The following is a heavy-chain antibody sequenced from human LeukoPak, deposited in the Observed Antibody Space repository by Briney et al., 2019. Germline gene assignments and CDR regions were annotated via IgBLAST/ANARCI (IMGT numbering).Heavy chain of an antibody. V-gene: IGHV1-69*13. CDR2: IIPIFGTA. D-gene: IGHD3-3*01. CDR3: ASNYYDFWSGSEYYYYGMDV. J-gene: IGHJ6*02. CDR1: GGTFSSYA. Sequence: SVKVSCKASGGTFSSYAISWVRQAPGQGLEWMGGIIPIFGTANCAQKFQGRVTITADESTSTAYMELSSLRSEDTAVYYCASNYYDFWSGSEYYYYGMDVWGQGTTVTVPS.